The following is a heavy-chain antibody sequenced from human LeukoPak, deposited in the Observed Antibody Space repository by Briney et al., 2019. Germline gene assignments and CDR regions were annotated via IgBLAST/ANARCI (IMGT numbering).Heavy chain of an antibody. Sequence: SGGSLRLSCAASGFTFSSYAMSWVRQAPGKGLEWVSAISGSGGSTYYADSVKGRFTIPRDNSKNTLYLQTNSLRAEDTAVYYCAKPLWFGELFSFDPWGQGTLVTVSS. CDR2: ISGSGGST. J-gene: IGHJ5*02. CDR3: AKPLWFGELFSFDP. V-gene: IGHV3-23*01. CDR1: GFTFSSYA. D-gene: IGHD3-10*01.